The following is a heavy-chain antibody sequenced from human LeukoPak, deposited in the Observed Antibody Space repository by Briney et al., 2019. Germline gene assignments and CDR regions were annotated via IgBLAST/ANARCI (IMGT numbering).Heavy chain of an antibody. V-gene: IGHV3-30*18. CDR1: GFTFSNYG. CDR3: ANLPL. Sequence: GGSLRLSCATSGFTFSNYGMHWVRQSPGKGLEWVAVISYDGSNKYYADSVKGRFTISRDNSKNTLYLQMNSLRPEDAAVYYCANLPLWGQGTLVTVSS. CDR2: ISYDGSNK. J-gene: IGHJ4*02.